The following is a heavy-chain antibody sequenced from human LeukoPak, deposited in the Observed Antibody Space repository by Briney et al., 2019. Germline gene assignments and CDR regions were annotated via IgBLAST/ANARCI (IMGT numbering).Heavy chain of an antibody. CDR3: ARDSGTYYYYGMDV. V-gene: IGHV3-53*01. CDR2: NYSGGST. J-gene: IGHJ6*02. CDR1: GFTVSSNY. D-gene: IGHD1-26*01. Sequence: PGGSLRLSCAASGFTVSSNYMSWVRQAPGKGLEWVSVNYSGGSTYYADSVKGRFTISRDNSKNTLYLQMNSLRAEDTAVYYCARDSGTYYYYGMDVWGQGTTVTVSS.